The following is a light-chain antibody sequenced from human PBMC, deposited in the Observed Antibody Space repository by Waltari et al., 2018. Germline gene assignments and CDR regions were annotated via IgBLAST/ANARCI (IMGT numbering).Light chain of an antibody. Sequence: DIVMTQSPDSLAVSLGERAAINCKSSQTVLYSSNNKNYLAWYQQKPGQPPKLLIYWASTRESWVPDRFSGSGSGTHFTLTISSLQAEDVAVYYCQQYYSSVTFGGGTKVEIK. CDR2: WAS. CDR3: QQYYSSVT. V-gene: IGKV4-1*01. J-gene: IGKJ4*01. CDR1: QTVLYSSNNKNY.